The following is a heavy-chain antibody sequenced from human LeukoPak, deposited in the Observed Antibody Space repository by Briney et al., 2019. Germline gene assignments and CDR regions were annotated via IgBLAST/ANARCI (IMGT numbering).Heavy chain of an antibody. V-gene: IGHV4-39*01. CDR1: GGSLSSSRYY. Sequence: SETLSLTCTVSGGSLSSSRYYWGWIRQPPGKGLEWIGSIYYSGSTYYNPSLKSRVTISVDTSKNQFSLKLSSVTAADTAVYYCARHNSPGGLLWFGELLGYFDYWAREPWSPSPQ. J-gene: IGHJ4*02. CDR2: IYYSGST. CDR3: ARHNSPGGLLWFGELLGYFDY. D-gene: IGHD3-10*01.